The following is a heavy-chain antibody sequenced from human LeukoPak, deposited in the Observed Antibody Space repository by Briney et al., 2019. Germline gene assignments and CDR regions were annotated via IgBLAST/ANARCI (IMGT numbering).Heavy chain of an antibody. J-gene: IGHJ6*03. CDR2: IIPIFGTA. V-gene: IGHV1-69*13. CDR3: ARGPKLVVSAALFYYYYMDV. CDR1: GGTFSSYA. Sequence: GASVKVSCKASGGTFSSYAISWVRQAPGQGLEWMGGIIPIFGTANYAQKFQGRVTITADESTSTAYMELSSLRSEDTAVYYCARGPKLVVSAALFYYYYMDVWGKGTTVTVSS. D-gene: IGHD2-2*01.